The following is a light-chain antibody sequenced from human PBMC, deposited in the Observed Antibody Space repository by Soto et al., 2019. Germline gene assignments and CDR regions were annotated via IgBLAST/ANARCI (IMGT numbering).Light chain of an antibody. V-gene: IGLV2-8*01. Sequence: QSALAQPPSASGSPGQSVTISCTGTSSDVGAYNYVSWYQQHPGKATKLVIYEVTERPSGVPERFSGSKSGSTASLTVSGLQAEDEALYYCASYAGNNNFVLFGGGTKVTVL. CDR3: ASYAGNNNFVL. CDR2: EVT. J-gene: IGLJ2*01. CDR1: SSDVGAYNY.